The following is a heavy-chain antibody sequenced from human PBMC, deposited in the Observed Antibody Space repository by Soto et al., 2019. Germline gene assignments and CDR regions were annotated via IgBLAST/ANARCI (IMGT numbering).Heavy chain of an antibody. CDR3: VKENDHAYAF. Sequence: ASVKVSCKASGCTFRSFAFSWVGQAPGDGLEWVGGITPLFGTTNYAEKLQGRVTFTADESSSTVHMELSSLTSADSAVYFCVKENDHAYAFWGQGTLVSVSS. CDR1: GCTFRSFA. J-gene: IGHJ1*01. CDR2: ITPLFGTT. D-gene: IGHD1-1*01. V-gene: IGHV1-69*13.